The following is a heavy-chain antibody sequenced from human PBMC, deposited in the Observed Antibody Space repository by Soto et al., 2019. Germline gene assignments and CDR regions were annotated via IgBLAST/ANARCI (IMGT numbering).Heavy chain of an antibody. CDR3: AREGYCSGGGCSGGMDV. Sequence: LRLSCAASGFAFSGYGMHWVRQAPGKGLEWVAFIWFDGSDALYSDSVKGRFSITRDNSKNTLFLQLNSLRGDDTAVYYCAREGYCSGGGCSGGMDVWGQGTTVTVSS. V-gene: IGHV3-33*01. CDR2: IWFDGSDA. J-gene: IGHJ6*02. CDR1: GFAFSGYG. D-gene: IGHD2-15*01.